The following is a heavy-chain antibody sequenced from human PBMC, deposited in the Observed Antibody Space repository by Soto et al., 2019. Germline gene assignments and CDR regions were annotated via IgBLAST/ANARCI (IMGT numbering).Heavy chain of an antibody. D-gene: IGHD2-8*01. CDR2: INPKSGGT. CDR3: ARGDSTDCSNGVCSFFYNHDMDV. CDR1: GYSFTDYH. Sequence: ASVKVSCKASGYSFTDYHIHWVRQAPGQGLEWLGRINPKSGGTSTAQKFQGWVTMTTDTSISTASMELTRLTSGDTAIYYCARGDSTDCSNGVCSFFYNHDMDVWGQGTTVTVSS. V-gene: IGHV1-2*04. J-gene: IGHJ6*02.